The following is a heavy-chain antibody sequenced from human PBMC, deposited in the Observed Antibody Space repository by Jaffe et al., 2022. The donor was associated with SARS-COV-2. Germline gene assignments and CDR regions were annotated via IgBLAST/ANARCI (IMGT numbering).Heavy chain of an antibody. V-gene: IGHV4-59*01. D-gene: IGHD1-26*01. CDR1: GGSISSYY. CDR2: IYYSGST. J-gene: IGHJ4*02. CDR3: AREVGLDY. Sequence: QVQLQESGPGLVKPSETLSLTCTVSGGSISSYYWSWIRQPPGKGLEWIGYIYYSGSTNYNPSLKSRVTISVDTSKNQFSLKLSSVTAADTAVYYCAREVGLDYWGQGTLVTVSS.